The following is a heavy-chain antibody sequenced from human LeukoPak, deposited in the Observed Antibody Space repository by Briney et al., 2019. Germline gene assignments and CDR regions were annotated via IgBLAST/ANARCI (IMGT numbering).Heavy chain of an antibody. V-gene: IGHV4-61*02. CDR3: ARDGYSGNDGL. D-gene: IGHD5-12*01. CDR1: GGSISSGSYF. Sequence: SETLSLTCTVSGGSISSGSYFWSWIRQPAGKGLEWIGRIYTSGSTNYNPSLKSRVTISVDTSKNQFSLKLSSVTAADTAVYYCARDGYSGNDGLWGQGTLVTVSS. J-gene: IGHJ4*02. CDR2: IYTSGST.